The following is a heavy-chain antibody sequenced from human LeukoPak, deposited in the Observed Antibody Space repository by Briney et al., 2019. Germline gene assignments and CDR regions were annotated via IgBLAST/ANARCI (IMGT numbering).Heavy chain of an antibody. D-gene: IGHD4-17*01. CDR1: GFTFSSYW. CDR2: INSDGSST. CDR3: ARDGDYGDYVPDY. Sequence: GGSLRLSCAASGFTFSSYWMHWVRQAPGKGLVWVPRINSDGSSTSYADSVKGRFTISRDNAKNTLYLQMNSLRAEDTAVYYCARDGDYGDYVPDYWGQGTLVTVSS. V-gene: IGHV3-74*01. J-gene: IGHJ4*02.